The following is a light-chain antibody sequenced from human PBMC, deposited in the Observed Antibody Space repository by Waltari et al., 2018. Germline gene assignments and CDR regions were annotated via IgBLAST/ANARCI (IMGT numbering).Light chain of an antibody. V-gene: IGLV2-8*01. CDR3: SSYAGSNNV. Sequence: QSALTQPPSASGSPGQSVTISCIGTSSDVGGYNYVSWYQHHPGKAPKLRIYEVSNRPHGVPDRFSGSKSGNTASLTVSGLQAEDEADYYCSSYAGSNNVFGTGTKVTVL. J-gene: IGLJ1*01. CDR1: SSDVGGYNY. CDR2: EVS.